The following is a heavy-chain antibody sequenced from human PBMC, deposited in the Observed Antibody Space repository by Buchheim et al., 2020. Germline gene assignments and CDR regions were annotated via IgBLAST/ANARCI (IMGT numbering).Heavy chain of an antibody. CDR1: GGSFSGYY. CDR3: AREGAIVGATMSYDY. J-gene: IGHJ4*02. CDR2: INHSGST. Sequence: QVQLQQWGAGLLKPSETLSLTCAVSGGSFSGYYWSWIRQPPGKGLEWFGEINHSGSTNYNPSLKSRVTISVDTSKTQFSLNLSSVTAADTAVYYCAREGAIVGATMSYDYWGQGTL. D-gene: IGHD1-26*01. V-gene: IGHV4-34*01.